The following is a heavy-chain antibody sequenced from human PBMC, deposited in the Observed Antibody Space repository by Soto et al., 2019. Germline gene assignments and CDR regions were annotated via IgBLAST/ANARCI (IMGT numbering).Heavy chain of an antibody. CDR3: ARGPSDTMVRRLRRGDYIDV. J-gene: IGHJ6*03. CDR1: GGSFSGYY. CDR2: INHSGST. V-gene: IGHV4-34*01. D-gene: IGHD3-10*01. Sequence: QVQLQQWGAGLLKPSETLSLTCAVYGGSFSGYYWSWIRQPPGKGLEWIGEINHSGSTNYNPSLKSRVTISVDTSKNQFSLKLSSVTAADTAVYYCARGPSDTMVRRLRRGDYIDVWGKGTTVTVSS.